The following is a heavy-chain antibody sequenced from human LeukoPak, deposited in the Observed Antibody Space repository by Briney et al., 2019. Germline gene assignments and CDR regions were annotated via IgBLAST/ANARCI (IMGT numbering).Heavy chain of an antibody. CDR2: IYHSGST. J-gene: IGHJ4*02. CDR1: GGSISSGGYY. Sequence: PSETLSLTCTVSGGSISSGGYYWSWIRQPPGKGLEWIGYIYHSGSTYYNPSLKSRVTMSVDRSKNQFSLKLSSVTAADTAVYYCARDGQLVPRYWGQGTLVTVSS. CDR3: ARDGQLVPRY. D-gene: IGHD6-6*01. V-gene: IGHV4-30-2*01.